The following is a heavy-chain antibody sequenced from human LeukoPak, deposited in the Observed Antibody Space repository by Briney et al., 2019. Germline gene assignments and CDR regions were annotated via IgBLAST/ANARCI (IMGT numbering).Heavy chain of an antibody. Sequence: PGGSLRLSCAASGFTFNSYSMHWVRQAPGKGLEYVSAISANGGHSYYATSVKGRFTISRDNSKSTLYLQMGSLRAEDMAVYYCARVGPSDSGYDSTGLDYWGQGTLVTVSS. D-gene: IGHD5-12*01. J-gene: IGHJ4*02. CDR3: ARVGPSDSGYDSTGLDY. V-gene: IGHV3-64*01. CDR2: ISANGGHS. CDR1: GFTFNSYS.